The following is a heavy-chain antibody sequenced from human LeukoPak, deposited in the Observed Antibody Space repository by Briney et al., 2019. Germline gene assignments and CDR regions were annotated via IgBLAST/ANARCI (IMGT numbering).Heavy chain of an antibody. D-gene: IGHD3-3*02. V-gene: IGHV4-61*01. CDR1: GGSISSSSYY. CDR3: AREIRGPSVDFDF. CDR2: IFHDGSA. J-gene: IGHJ4*02. Sequence: SETLSLTCTVSGGSISSSSYYWSWLRKPPGKGLEWIGSIFHDGSAYYNPSFRSRAIISVDTSRNQFSLRLTSVTTADTAVYYCAREIRGPSVDFDFWGQGTLVTVSS.